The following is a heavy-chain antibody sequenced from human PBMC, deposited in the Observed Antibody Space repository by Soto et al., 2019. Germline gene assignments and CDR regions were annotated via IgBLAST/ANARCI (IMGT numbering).Heavy chain of an antibody. CDR3: ARRRRGSTTPGFEF. D-gene: IGHD1-1*01. V-gene: IGHV4-34*01. CDR2: INHSGST. Sequence: ASETLSLTCAVYGGSFSGYYWSWIRQPPGKGLEWIGEINHSGSTNYSPSLKSRVTISVDTSKNQFSLKLSSVTAADTAVYYCARRRRGSTTPGFEFWGQGTLITVSS. CDR1: GGSFSGYY. J-gene: IGHJ4*02.